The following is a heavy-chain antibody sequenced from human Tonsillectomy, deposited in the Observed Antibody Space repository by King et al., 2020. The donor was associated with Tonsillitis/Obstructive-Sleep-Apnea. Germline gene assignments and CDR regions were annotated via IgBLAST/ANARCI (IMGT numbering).Heavy chain of an antibody. Sequence: QLQESGPGLVKPSETLSLTCIVSDGSINTYYWTWIRQPPGKGLEWIGYIYYSGTTNYNPSLKSRVTISVDTSKNQFSLKLSSVTAADTAVYYCARTNLDYCDYEFTYYMDVWGKGTTVTVSS. V-gene: IGHV4-59*01. D-gene: IGHD4-17*01. CDR1: DGSINTYY. J-gene: IGHJ6*03. CDR3: ARTNLDYCDYEFTYYMDV. CDR2: IYYSGTT.